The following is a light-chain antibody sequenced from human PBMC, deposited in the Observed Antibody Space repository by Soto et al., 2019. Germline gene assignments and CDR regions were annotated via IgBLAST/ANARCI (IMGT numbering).Light chain of an antibody. CDR1: QSVSSN. J-gene: IGKJ4*01. V-gene: IGKV3-15*01. Sequence: EIVMTQSPATLSVSPGERATLSCRASQSVSSNLAWYQQKPGQAPRLLIYGASTRATGIPARFSGSGSGTEFTLNISSLQSEDFAVYYCQQYNNWPLTFVGGTKVEIK. CDR2: GAS. CDR3: QQYNNWPLT.